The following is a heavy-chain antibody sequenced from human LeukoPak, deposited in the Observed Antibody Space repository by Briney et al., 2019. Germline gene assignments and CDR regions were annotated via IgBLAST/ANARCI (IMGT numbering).Heavy chain of an antibody. J-gene: IGHJ4*02. CDR3: AKGGIAAAVDY. CDR1: GFHFTTYW. D-gene: IGHD6-13*01. V-gene: IGHV3-23*01. Sequence: PGGSLRLSCAASGFHFTTYWMGWVRQAPGKGLEWVSAISGSGGSTYYADSVKGRFTISRDNSKNTLYLQMNSLRAEDTAVYYCAKGGIAAAVDYWGQGTLVTVSS. CDR2: ISGSGGST.